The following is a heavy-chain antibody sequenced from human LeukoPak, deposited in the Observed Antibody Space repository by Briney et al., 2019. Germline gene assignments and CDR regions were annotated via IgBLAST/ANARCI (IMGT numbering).Heavy chain of an antibody. CDR1: GFTFDDYA. D-gene: IGHD1-26*01. J-gene: IGHJ6*03. CDR3: ARVIVGATALYYYYYMDV. V-gene: IGHV3-20*04. CDR2: INWNGGSR. Sequence: GGSLRLSCAASGFTFDDYAMSWVRQAPGKGLEWVSSINWNGGSRGYADSVKGRFTISRDNAKNSLYLQMNSLGAEDTALYYCARVIVGATALYYYYYMDVWGKGTTVTVSS.